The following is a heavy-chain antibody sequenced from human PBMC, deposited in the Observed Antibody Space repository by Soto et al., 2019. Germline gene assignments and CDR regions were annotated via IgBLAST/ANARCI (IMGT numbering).Heavy chain of an antibody. CDR2: TYYRSKWYN. J-gene: IGHJ5*02. D-gene: IGHD1-7*01. CDR1: GDSVSSNSAA. Sequence: SQTLSLTCAISGDSVSSNSAAWNWIRQSPSRGLEWLGRTYYRSKWYNDYAVSVKSRITINPDTSKNQFSLQLNSVTPEDTAVYYCARARRTNWNYANWFDPWGQGTLVTVSS. V-gene: IGHV6-1*01. CDR3: ARARRTNWNYANWFDP.